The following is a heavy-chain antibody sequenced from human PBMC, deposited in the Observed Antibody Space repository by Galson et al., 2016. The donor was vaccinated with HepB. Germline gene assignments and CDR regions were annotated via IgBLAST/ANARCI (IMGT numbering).Heavy chain of an antibody. CDR2: VYYTGTT. CDR1: GGSISSGRYY. J-gene: IGHJ5*02. Sequence: LSLTCTVSGGSISSGRYYWSWIRQHPGKGLEWIGYVYYTGTTYYKPSLKSRISISEDTSKNQFTLKLSSVTAADTAVYYCVRGLPTPRVVPVAVMGWFDPWGQGALITVSS. V-gene: IGHV4-31*03. CDR3: VRGLPTPRVVPVAVMGWFDP. D-gene: IGHD2-2*01.